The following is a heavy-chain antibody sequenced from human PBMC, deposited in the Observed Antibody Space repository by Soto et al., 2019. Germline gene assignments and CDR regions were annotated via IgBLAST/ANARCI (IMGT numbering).Heavy chain of an antibody. J-gene: IGHJ4*02. CDR3: ASARGWNIVILPAASDY. Sequence: EVQLVESGGGLVQPGGSLRLSCAASGFTFSTYWMSWVRQAPGKGLEWVANINQDGSEKYYVDSVKGRFTIARDNAKNSLQLQMTILRDDDTAVYYCASARGWNIVILPAASDYWGQGTLVTVSS. V-gene: IGHV3-7*01. D-gene: IGHD2-2*01. CDR2: INQDGSEK. CDR1: GFTFSTYW.